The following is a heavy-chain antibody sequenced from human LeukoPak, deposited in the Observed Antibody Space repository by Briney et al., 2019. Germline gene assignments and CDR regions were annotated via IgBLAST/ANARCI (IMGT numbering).Heavy chain of an antibody. D-gene: IGHD3-3*01. CDR3: AKYYDFWSGYLDI. CDR2: LDINGNT. J-gene: IGHJ3*02. V-gene: IGHV4-4*07. CDR1: GGSVSSYY. Sequence: SETLSLTCTVSGGSVSSYYWSWIRQPAGKGLEWIGRLDINGNTNYNPSLKSRVTMSVDTSKNQFSLKLSSVTAADTDLYYCAKYYDFWSGYLDIWGQGTMVTVSS.